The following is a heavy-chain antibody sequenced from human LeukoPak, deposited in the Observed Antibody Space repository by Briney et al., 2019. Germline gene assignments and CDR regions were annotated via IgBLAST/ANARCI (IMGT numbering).Heavy chain of an antibody. Sequence: SVKVSCKASGGTFSSYAISWVRRAPGQGLEWMGGIIPIFGTANYAQKFQGRVTITTDESTSTAYMELSSLRSEDTAVYYCARGAKVDGLGRVYFDYWGQGTLVTVSS. D-gene: IGHD3-9*01. J-gene: IGHJ4*02. V-gene: IGHV1-69*05. CDR1: GGTFSSYA. CDR3: ARGAKVDGLGRVYFDY. CDR2: IIPIFGTA.